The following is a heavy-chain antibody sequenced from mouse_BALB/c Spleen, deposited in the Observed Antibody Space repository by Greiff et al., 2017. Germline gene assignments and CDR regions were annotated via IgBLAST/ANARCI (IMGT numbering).Heavy chain of an antibody. D-gene: IGHD1-1*01. Sequence: VQLQQSGAELVRPGASVKFSCTASGFTIKDYYMHWVKQRPEQGLEWIGWIDPENGDTEYAPKFQGKATMTADTSSNTAYLQLSSLTSEDTAVYYCNAFAPVVATPYYFDYWGQGTTLTVSS. CDR3: NAFAPVVATPYYFDY. V-gene: IGHV14-4*02. J-gene: IGHJ2*01. CDR2: IDPENGDT. CDR1: GFTIKDYY.